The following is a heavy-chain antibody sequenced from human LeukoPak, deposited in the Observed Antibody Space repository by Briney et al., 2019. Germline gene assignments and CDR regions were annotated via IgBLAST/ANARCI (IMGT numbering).Heavy chain of an antibody. CDR1: GGSISSYY. J-gene: IGHJ4*02. Sequence: SETLSLTCTVSGGSISSYYWSWIRQPPGKGLEWIGYIYYSGSTNYNPSLKSRVTISVDTSKNHFSLKLTSVTAADTAVYYCARGGQQLVGHFDYWGQGTLVTVSS. CDR2: IYYSGST. V-gene: IGHV4-59*08. D-gene: IGHD6-13*01. CDR3: ARGGQQLVGHFDY.